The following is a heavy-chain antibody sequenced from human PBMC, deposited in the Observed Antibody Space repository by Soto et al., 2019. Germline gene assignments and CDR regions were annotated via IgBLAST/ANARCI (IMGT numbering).Heavy chain of an antibody. V-gene: IGHV3-23*01. Sequence: EVQLLESGGGLVQPGGSLRLSCAASGFSFRNYAMSWVRQAPEKGLEWVSAISCSAGSRYYADSVKGRFTISRDNSKNTVYLQMNSLRAEDTAVYYCAKNGYPHSQPDYWGPGTLVTVAS. CDR3: AKNGYPHSQPDY. CDR1: GFSFRNYA. CDR2: ISCSAGSR. D-gene: IGHD5-18*01. J-gene: IGHJ4*02.